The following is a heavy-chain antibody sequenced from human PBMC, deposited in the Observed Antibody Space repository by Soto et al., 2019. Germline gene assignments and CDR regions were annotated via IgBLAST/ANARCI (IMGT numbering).Heavy chain of an antibody. CDR2: ISSSSSTI. CDR1: GFTFSSCS. Sequence: GGSLRLSCAASGFTFSSCSMNWVRQAPGKGLEWVSYISSSSSTIYYADSVKGRFTISRANAKTSHYLQMHSLSDRDKAAYYCAIVNVVTATNFWGQGTLVTVSS. J-gene: IGHJ4*02. CDR3: AIVNVVTATNF. V-gene: IGHV3-48*02. D-gene: IGHD2-21*02.